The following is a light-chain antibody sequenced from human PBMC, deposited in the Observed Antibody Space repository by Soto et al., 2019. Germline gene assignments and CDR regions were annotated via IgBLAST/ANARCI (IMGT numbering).Light chain of an antibody. CDR1: QSVSSN. J-gene: IGKJ1*01. CDR2: GAS. CDR3: QHYNNWPPWT. Sequence: EIVMTQSPATLSVSPGERATLSCRASQSVSSNFAWYQQKPGQAPRLLIYGASTRATGIPARFSGSGSGTEFTLTINSLQSEGFGVYYCQHYNNWPPWTFGQGTKVEIK. V-gene: IGKV3-15*01.